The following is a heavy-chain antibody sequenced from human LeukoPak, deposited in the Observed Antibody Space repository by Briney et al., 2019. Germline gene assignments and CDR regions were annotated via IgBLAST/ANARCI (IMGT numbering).Heavy chain of an antibody. J-gene: IGHJ3*02. V-gene: IGHV3-30*04. CDR2: ISKDGSMK. Sequence: GGSLRLSRAASGFTFSNYAMDWVRQAPGKGLEWVAVISKDGSMKYYADSVQGRFTVSRDNSENTLHLQMNSLKTEDTAVYYCAGESFDIWGQGTMVTVSS. CDR1: GFTFSNYA. CDR3: AGESFDI.